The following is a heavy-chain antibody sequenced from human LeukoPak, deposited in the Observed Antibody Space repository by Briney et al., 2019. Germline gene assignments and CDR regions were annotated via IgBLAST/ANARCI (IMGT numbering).Heavy chain of an antibody. CDR2: IYYSGST. D-gene: IGHD3-10*01. Sequence: SQTLSLTCTVSGGSISSGGYCWRWSRQHPGKGLDWIVYIYYSGSTYYNPSLKSRLTISVDASKNQFSLKLTSLTAADTAVYYCATASPSFYYGSGSQYFDYWGQGTLVTVSS. CDR1: GGSISSGGYC. V-gene: IGHV4-31*03. CDR3: ATASPSFYYGSGSQYFDY. J-gene: IGHJ4*02.